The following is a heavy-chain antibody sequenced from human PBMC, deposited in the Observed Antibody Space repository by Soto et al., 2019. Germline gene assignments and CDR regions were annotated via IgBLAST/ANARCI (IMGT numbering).Heavy chain of an antibody. Sequence: ASVKVSCKASGGTFSSYAISWLRQAPGQGLEWMGGIIPIFGTANYAQKFQGRVTITADESTSTAYMELSSLRSEDTAVYYCAGRRAYYYDSSGWYFDYWGQGTLVTVSS. CDR2: IIPIFGTA. J-gene: IGHJ4*02. CDR1: GGTFSSYA. CDR3: AGRRAYYYDSSGWYFDY. V-gene: IGHV1-69*13. D-gene: IGHD3-22*01.